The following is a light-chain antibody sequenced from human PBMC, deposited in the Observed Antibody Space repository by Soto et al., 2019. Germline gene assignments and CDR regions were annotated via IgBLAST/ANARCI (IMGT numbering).Light chain of an antibody. CDR1: SSNIGGRNY. V-gene: IGLV1-47*01. J-gene: IGLJ2*01. Sequence: QSVLTQPPSASGTPGQRVTISCSGSSSNIGGRNYVFWYQQLPRTAPKLLIYRNDQRPSGVPDRFSASKSGTSASQAISGLRSEDEGDYYCASWDDSLSGVVFGGGTKLTVL. CDR3: ASWDDSLSGVV. CDR2: RND.